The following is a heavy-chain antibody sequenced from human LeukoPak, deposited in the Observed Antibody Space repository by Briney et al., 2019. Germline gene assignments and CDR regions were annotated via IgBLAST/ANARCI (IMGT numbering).Heavy chain of an antibody. CDR2: IKQDGSEK. Sequence: SGGSLRLSCVASGFTFSSNWMSWVRQAPGRGLEWVANIKQDGSEKYYVDSVKGRFTISRDNAKNSLYLQMNSLRAEDTAVYYCAREGQEVTIPVGAFDIWGQGTMVTVSS. J-gene: IGHJ3*02. CDR3: AREGQEVTIPVGAFDI. CDR1: GFTFSSNW. V-gene: IGHV3-7*01. D-gene: IGHD3-3*01.